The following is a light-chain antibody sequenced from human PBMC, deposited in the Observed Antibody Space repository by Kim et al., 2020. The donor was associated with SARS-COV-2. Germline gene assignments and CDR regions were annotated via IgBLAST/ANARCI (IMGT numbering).Light chain of an antibody. V-gene: IGKV3-20*01. J-gene: IGKJ1*01. CDR3: QQYGSPWT. CDR2: GAS. Sequence: LSPGERATLSCRASQSVSSSYLAWYHQKPGQAHRLLIYGASSRATVIPDRFSGSGSGTDFTLTISRLEPEDFAVYYCQQYGSPWTFGQGTKVDIK. CDR1: QSVSSSY.